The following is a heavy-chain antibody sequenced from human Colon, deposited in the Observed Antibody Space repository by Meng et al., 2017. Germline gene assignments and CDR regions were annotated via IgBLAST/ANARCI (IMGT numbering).Heavy chain of an antibody. J-gene: IGHJ4*02. CDR2: INPNSGGT. D-gene: IGHD6-6*01. V-gene: IGHV1-2*06. Sequence: QLQVVQSGADLRKPGASVKVSCKASGYSFTGYYVNWVRQAPGQRLEWLGRINPNSGGTHYGEKFQGRVIMTSDTSISTVYMELSGLTSDDTAVYYCARAARPSDGGGLYNYYHYWGQGTLVTVSS. CDR3: ARAARPSDGGGLYNYYHY. CDR1: GYSFTGYY.